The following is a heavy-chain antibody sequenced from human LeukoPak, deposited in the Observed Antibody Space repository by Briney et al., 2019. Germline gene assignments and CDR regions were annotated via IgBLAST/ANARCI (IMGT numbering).Heavy chain of an antibody. D-gene: IGHD6-13*01. CDR2: IYYSGST. V-gene: IGHV4-39*07. CDR3: ARTPLAAAAFDDWYFDL. Sequence: SETLSLTCTVSGGSISSSSYYWGWIRQPPGKGLEWIGSIYYSGSTYYNPSLKSRVTISVDRSKNQFSLKLSSVTAADTAVYYCARTPLAAAAFDDWYFDLWGRGTLVTVSS. CDR1: GGSISSSSYY. J-gene: IGHJ2*01.